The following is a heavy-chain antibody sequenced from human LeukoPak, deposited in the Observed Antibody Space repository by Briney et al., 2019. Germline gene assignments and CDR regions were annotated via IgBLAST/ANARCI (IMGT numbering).Heavy chain of an antibody. Sequence: PSETLSLTCTVSGASISSYYWSWIRQPPGKGLEWIGYVSKNGITNYNPSLKSRATMSGDTSEKQFSLKLSTVTAADTAVYYCARHMTPVTTFDPWGQGTLVTVSS. J-gene: IGHJ5*02. CDR3: ARHMTPVTTFDP. CDR2: VSKNGIT. V-gene: IGHV4-59*08. D-gene: IGHD4-17*01. CDR1: GASISSYY.